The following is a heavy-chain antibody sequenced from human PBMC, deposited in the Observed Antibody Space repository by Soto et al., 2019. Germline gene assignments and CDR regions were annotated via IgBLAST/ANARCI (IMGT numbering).Heavy chain of an antibody. D-gene: IGHD2-2*01. CDR2: IFYNGRT. V-gene: IGHV4-59*01. CDR1: GGSINNYY. CDR3: ARALDSSAAPFDF. J-gene: IGHJ4*02. Sequence: QVQLQESGPGLVKPSETLSLTCTVSGGSINNYYWSWIRQPPGKGLEWIGFIFYNGRTDYNPSLESRVTISLDTSKSRFSLKLNSVAAADTAVYYCARALDSSAAPFDFWGQGTLVTVSS.